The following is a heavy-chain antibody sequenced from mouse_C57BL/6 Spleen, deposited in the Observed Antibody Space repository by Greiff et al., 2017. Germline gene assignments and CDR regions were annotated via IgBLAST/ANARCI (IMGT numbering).Heavy chain of an antibody. CDR2: INYDGSST. CDR3: ARTQGAMDY. J-gene: IGHJ4*01. CDR1: GFTFSDYY. Sequence: EVQRVESEGGLVQPGSSMKLSCTASGFTFSDYYMAWVRQVPEKGLEWVANINYDGSSTYYLDSLKSRFIISRDNAKNILYLQMSSLKSEDTATYYCARTQGAMDYWGQGTSVTVSS. V-gene: IGHV5-16*01.